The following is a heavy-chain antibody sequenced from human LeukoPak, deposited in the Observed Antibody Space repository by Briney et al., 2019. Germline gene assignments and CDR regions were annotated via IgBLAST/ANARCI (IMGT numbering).Heavy chain of an antibody. CDR1: GGSISSYY. V-gene: IGHV4-59*01. CDR3: ARIHRYCSGGACYVLDN. J-gene: IGHJ4*02. CDR2: VYYSGST. D-gene: IGHD2-15*01. Sequence: SEALSLTCTVSGGSISSYYWSWIRQPPGKGLEWIGYVYYSGSTNYNPSFKSRITISVDTSRNQFSLQLSSVTAADTAVYYCARIHRYCSGGACYVLDNWGQGTLVAVSS.